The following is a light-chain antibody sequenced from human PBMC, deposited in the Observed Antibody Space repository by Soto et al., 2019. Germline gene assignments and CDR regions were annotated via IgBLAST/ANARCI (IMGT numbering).Light chain of an antibody. CDR3: QQYGSSPRT. V-gene: IGKV3-20*01. CDR1: QSVSSNY. CDR2: GAS. J-gene: IGKJ1*01. Sequence: EIVLTQSPGTLSLSPGERATLSCRASQSVSSNYLAWYQQKPGQAPRLLIYGASRRATGIPDRFSGSGSGTDFTFTISRLEPEDFAVYYCQQYGSSPRTFGQGTKVEIQ.